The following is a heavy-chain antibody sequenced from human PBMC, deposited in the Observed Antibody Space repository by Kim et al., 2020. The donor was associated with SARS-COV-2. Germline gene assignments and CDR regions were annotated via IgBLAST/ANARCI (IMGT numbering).Heavy chain of an antibody. V-gene: IGHV3-48*04. CDR1: GITFSSYS. CDR2: ISSTNVI. Sequence: GGSLRLSCATSGITFSSYSWSWVRQAPGGGLEWVSYISSTNVIYYADYVRGRFSISRDDAKKSLFLQMNSLRADDTGVYYCARLMSYGATGDYWGQGTLVTVSS. J-gene: IGHJ4*02. D-gene: IGHD4-4*01. CDR3: ARLMSYGATGDY.